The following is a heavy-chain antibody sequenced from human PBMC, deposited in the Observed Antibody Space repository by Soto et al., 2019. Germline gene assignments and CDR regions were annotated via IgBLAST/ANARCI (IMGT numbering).Heavy chain of an antibody. CDR1: DDSIGRSNYF. D-gene: IGHD6-19*01. CDR3: ARHLYSGASSVSFGY. J-gene: IGHJ4*02. Sequence: QLQLQESGPGLVKPSETLSLTCTVSDDSIGRSNYFWGWIRQPPGKGLEWIGNIFYSGNTHYNPSLKSRVTISLDTSNHHFSLRVSSVTAADTAVYYCARHLYSGASSVSFGYWGPGALVIVSS. CDR2: IFYSGNT. V-gene: IGHV4-39*01.